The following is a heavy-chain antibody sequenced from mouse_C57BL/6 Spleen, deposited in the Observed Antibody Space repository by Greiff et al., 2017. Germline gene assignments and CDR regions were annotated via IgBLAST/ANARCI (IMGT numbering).Heavy chain of an antibody. D-gene: IGHD2-4*01. CDR1: GYSFTGYY. CDR2: INPSTGGT. J-gene: IGHJ4*01. V-gene: IGHV1-42*01. Sequence: EVQLQQSGPELVKPGASVKISCKASGYSFTGYYMNWVKQSPEKSLEWIGEINPSTGGTTYNQKFKAKATLTVDKSSSTAYMQLKSLTSEDSAVYYCATLLRGYAMDYWGQGTSVTVSS. CDR3: ATLLRGYAMDY.